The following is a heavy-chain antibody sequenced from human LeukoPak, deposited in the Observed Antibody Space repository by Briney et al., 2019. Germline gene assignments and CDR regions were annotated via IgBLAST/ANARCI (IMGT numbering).Heavy chain of an antibody. CDR3: AKAGGRGSGSYWWSFDY. D-gene: IGHD3-10*01. CDR1: TFALSSYE. V-gene: IGHV3-48*03. Sequence: QAGGSLRLSCSASTFALSSYEMNCVRQAPGKGLEWVSYISRSGSTIYYADSVKGRFTISRDTSKNAVYLQMNSLRAEDTAVYYCAKAGGRGSGSYWWSFDYWGQGTLVTVSS. J-gene: IGHJ4*02. CDR2: ISRSGSTI.